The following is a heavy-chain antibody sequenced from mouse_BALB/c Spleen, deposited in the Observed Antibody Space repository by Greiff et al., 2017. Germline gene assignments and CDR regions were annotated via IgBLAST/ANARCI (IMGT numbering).Heavy chain of an antibody. CDR1: GFTFSSYT. CDR2: ISNGGGST. J-gene: IGHJ2*01. V-gene: IGHV5-12-2*01. CDR3: ARLGVVAHFDY. Sequence: EVKLMESGGGLVQPGGSLKLSCAASGFTFSSYTMSWVLQTPEKRLEWVAYISNGGGSTYYPDTVKGRFTISRDNAKNTLYLQMSSLKSEDTAMYYCARLGVVAHFDYWGQGTTLTVSS. D-gene: IGHD1-1*01.